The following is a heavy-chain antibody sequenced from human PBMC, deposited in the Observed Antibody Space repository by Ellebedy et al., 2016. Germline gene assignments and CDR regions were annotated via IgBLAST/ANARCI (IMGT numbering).Heavy chain of an antibody. CDR1: GFTFSSYS. CDR2: ISSSSSYT. D-gene: IGHD5-12*01. V-gene: IGHV3-21*05. Sequence: GGSLRLXXAASGFTFSSYSMNWVRQAPGKGLEWVSYISSSSSYTNYADSVKGRFTISRDNAKNSLYLQMNSLRAEDTAVYYCASQDSGYDSFDYWGQGTLVTVSS. CDR3: ASQDSGYDSFDY. J-gene: IGHJ4*02.